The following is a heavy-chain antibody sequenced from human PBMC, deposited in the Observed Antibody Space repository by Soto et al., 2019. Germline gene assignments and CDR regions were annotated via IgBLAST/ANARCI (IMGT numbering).Heavy chain of an antibody. CDR3: ARSWIQLWSPFDY. V-gene: IGHV3-11*06. D-gene: IGHD5-18*01. CDR1: GFTFSDYY. J-gene: IGHJ4*02. CDR2: IISSSSYT. Sequence: QVQLVESGGGLVKPGGSLRLSCAASGFTFSDYYMSWIRQAPGKGLEWVSYIISSSSYTNYADSVKGRFTISRDNAKNSLYLQMNSLRPEDTAVYYCARSWIQLWSPFDYWGQGTLVTVSS.